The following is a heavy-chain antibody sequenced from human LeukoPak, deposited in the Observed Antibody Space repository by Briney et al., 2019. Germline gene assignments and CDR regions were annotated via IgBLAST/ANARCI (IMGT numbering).Heavy chain of an antibody. V-gene: IGHV3-48*03. Sequence: GGSLRLSCAASGFTFSSYEMNWVRQAPGKGLEWVSYISSSGSTIYYADSVKGRFTISRDNAKNSLYLQMDSLRAEDTAVYYCARPGDYGDYVFVYWGQGTLVTVSS. CDR2: ISSSGSTI. D-gene: IGHD4-17*01. J-gene: IGHJ4*02. CDR1: GFTFSSYE. CDR3: ARPGDYGDYVFVY.